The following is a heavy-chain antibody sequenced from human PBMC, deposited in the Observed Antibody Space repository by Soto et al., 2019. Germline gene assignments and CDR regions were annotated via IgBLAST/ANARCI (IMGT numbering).Heavy chain of an antibody. J-gene: IGHJ5*02. V-gene: IGHV3-30*04. CDR1: GFSFSHYA. D-gene: IGHD6-6*01. CDR3: VSPHSESSNPFDL. Sequence: GSLRLSCAASGFSFSHYAMHWVRQPPGKGLEWVALISYDGENQYFTDSVRGRFTISRDNSKTAVYLEMNDLRLDDTATYYCVSPHSESSNPFDLWGQGTLVTVYS. CDR2: ISYDGENQ.